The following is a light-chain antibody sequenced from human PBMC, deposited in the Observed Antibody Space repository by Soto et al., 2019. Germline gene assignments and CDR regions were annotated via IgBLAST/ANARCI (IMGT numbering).Light chain of an antibody. CDR2: KAS. CDR1: QSISSW. J-gene: IGKJ2*01. CDR3: QQYSVYSLA. Sequence: DIQMTQSPSTLSASVGDRVTITCRASQSISSWLAWYQQKPGKAPKLLIYKASTLESGVPSRFSGSGSGTEFNLSISSLQPDDGATYYCQQYSVYSLAFGQGTKLEIK. V-gene: IGKV1-5*03.